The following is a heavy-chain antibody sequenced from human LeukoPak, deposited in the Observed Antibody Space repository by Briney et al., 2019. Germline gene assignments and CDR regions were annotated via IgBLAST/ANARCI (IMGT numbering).Heavy chain of an antibody. V-gene: IGHV4-39*01. CDR1: GGSISSSSYC. J-gene: IGHJ4*02. CDR2: IYYSGST. Sequence: PSETLSLTCTVSGGSISSSSYCWGWIRQPPGKGLEWIGSIYYSGSTYYNPSLKSRVTISVDTSKNQFSLKLSSVTAADTAVYYCARVVVVIDFDYWGQGTLVTVSS. CDR3: ARVVVVIDFDY. D-gene: IGHD3-22*01.